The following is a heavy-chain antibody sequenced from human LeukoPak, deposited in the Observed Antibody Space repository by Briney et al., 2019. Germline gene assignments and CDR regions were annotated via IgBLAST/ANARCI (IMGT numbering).Heavy chain of an antibody. CDR1: GFTFSDYY. CDR2: ISSSGTTI. D-gene: IGHD1-26*01. J-gene: IGHJ4*02. CDR3: ARRRDSGSLQHFDY. Sequence: GGSLRLSCAASGFTFSDYYMSWIRQAPGKGLEWVSYISSSGTTIYYADSVKGRFTISRDNAKNSLYLQMNSLRAEDTAVYYCARRRDSGSLQHFDYWGQGTLVTVSS. V-gene: IGHV3-11*01.